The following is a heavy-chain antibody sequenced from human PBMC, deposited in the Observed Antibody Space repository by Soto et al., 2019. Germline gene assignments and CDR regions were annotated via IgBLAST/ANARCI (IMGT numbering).Heavy chain of an antibody. D-gene: IGHD2-15*01. V-gene: IGHV3-43*01. CDR3: AKDILARSSGGSWADYYYGMDV. J-gene: IGHJ6*02. CDR2: ISWDGGST. CDR1: GFTFDDYT. Sequence: GGSLRLSCAASGFTFDDYTVHWVRQAPGKGLEWVSLISWDGGSTYYADSVKGRFTISRDNSKNSLYLQMNSLRTEDTALYYCAKDILARSSGGSWADYYYGMDVWGQGTTVTVSS.